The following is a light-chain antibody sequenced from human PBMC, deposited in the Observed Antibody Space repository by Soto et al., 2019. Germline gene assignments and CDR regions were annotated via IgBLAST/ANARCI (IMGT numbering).Light chain of an antibody. CDR1: HDIKKY. CDR3: QQFDDLPLT. J-gene: IGKJ4*01. Sequence: DIQMNKSPSSLSASVGDRVTITCHASHDIKKYLNWYQQKAHKVPKLLIHDASTLATGVPSRFTGSGSGTDFTLTINSLQPEPVATYYCQQFDDLPLTLGGGTKVDI. V-gene: IGKV1-33*01. CDR2: DAS.